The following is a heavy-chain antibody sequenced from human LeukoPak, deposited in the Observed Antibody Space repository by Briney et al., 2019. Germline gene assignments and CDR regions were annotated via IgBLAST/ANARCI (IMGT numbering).Heavy chain of an antibody. CDR2: ISSSSSYI. CDR3: ARDLYSSGWFWAYDY. J-gene: IGHJ4*02. CDR1: GFTFSSYS. V-gene: IGHV3-21*01. D-gene: IGHD6-19*01. Sequence: GGSLRLSCAASGFTFSSYSMNWVRQAPGKGLEWVSSISSSSSYIYYADSVKGRFAISRDNAKNSLYLQMNSLRAEDTAVYYCARDLYSSGWFWAYDYWGQGTLVTVSS.